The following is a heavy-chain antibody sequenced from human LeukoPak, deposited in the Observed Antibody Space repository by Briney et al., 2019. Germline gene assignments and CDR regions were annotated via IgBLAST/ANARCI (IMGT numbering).Heavy chain of an antibody. J-gene: IGHJ4*02. CDR2: ILYSGST. D-gene: IGHD6-13*01. Sequence: PSETLSLTCTVSGGSISGYYWIWVRQPPGKGLEWIGFILYSGSTNYNPSLKSRVTISVDTSKNQFSLKLSSVTAADTAVYYCARASQGQQPYLVNYWGQGTLVTVSS. CDR1: GGSISGYY. V-gene: IGHV4-59*01. CDR3: ARASQGQQPYLVNY.